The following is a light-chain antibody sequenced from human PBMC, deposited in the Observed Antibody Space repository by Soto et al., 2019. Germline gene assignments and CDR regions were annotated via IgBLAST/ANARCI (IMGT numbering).Light chain of an antibody. CDR1: SSNIGSNT. J-gene: IGLJ2*01. Sequence: QSVLTQPPSASGTPGERVTISCSGSSSNIGSNTAIWYQQLPGTAPKLLIYSYNQRPSGVPDRFSGSKSGTSASLAISGLQSEDEADYYCAAWDDSLNGVVFGGGTKLTVL. CDR3: AAWDDSLNGVV. CDR2: SYN. V-gene: IGLV1-44*01.